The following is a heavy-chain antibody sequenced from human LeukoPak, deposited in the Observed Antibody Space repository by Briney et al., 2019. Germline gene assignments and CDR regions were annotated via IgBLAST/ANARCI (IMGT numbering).Heavy chain of an antibody. J-gene: IGHJ6*02. CDR2: IYSSGST. V-gene: IGHV4-59*01. CDR3: ARVDEGGYYYYGMDV. CDR1: AGSISSYY. Sequence: PSETLSLTCTVSAGSISSYYWSWIRQPPGKGPEWIGYIYSSGSTNYNPSLKSRVTISVDTSKNQFSLKLSSVTAAGTAVYYCARVDEGGYYYYGMDVWGQGTTVTVSS. D-gene: IGHD3-16*01.